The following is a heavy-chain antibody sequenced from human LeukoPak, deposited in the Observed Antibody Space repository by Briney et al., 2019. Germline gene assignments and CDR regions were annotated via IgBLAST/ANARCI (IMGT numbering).Heavy chain of an antibody. V-gene: IGHV4-61*08. Sequence: KSSETLSLTCTVSGGSISSGGYYWSWIRQHPGKGLEWIGYISYSGSTKYYPSLKSRVTISVDMSKSQCSLKLSSVTAADTAVYYCARGNADVAAAGSVFDYWGQGALVSVSS. CDR3: ARGNADVAAAGSVFDY. CDR2: ISYSGST. J-gene: IGHJ4*02. CDR1: GGSISSGGYY. D-gene: IGHD6-13*01.